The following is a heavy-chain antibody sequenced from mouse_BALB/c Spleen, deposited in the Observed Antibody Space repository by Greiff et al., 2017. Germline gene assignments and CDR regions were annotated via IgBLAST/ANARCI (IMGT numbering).Heavy chain of an antibody. J-gene: IGHJ4*01. V-gene: IGHV1-20*02. CDR3: ARSENYYGSSYGYYAMDY. Sequence: VQLKESGPELVKPGASVKISCKASGYSFTGYFMNWVMQSHGKSLEWIGRINPYNGDTFYNQKFKGKATLTVDKSSSTAHMELRSLASEDSAVYYCARSENYYGSSYGYYAMDYWGQGTSVTVSS. D-gene: IGHD1-1*01. CDR2: INPYNGDT. CDR1: GYSFTGYF.